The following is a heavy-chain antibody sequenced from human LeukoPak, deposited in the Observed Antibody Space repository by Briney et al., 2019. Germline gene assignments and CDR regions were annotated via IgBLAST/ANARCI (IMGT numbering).Heavy chain of an antibody. J-gene: IGHJ2*01. CDR3: ARAKPADCDP. CDR2: VNEDGNEV. Sequence: GGSLRLSCVASGFTFSSYWIHWVRQAPGKGLLWVARVNEDGNEVNYADSVQGRFTISRDNAKNTVYLQMNSLRVDDTAVYYCARAKPADCDPWGRGTLVTVSS. V-gene: IGHV3-74*01. CDR1: GFTFSSYW.